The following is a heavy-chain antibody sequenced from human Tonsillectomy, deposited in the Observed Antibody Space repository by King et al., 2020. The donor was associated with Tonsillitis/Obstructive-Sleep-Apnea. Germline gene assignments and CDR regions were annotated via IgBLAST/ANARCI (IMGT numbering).Heavy chain of an antibody. Sequence: VQLVEAGGGLVKPGGSLRLSCAASGFTFSDYYMSWIRQVPGRVLDWVSYIRISSSYTKYAESVKGRFTISRENAKNSLYLQMNSLSAEDTAVYYCARPSDFWSGYSYWGQGTLVTVSS. V-gene: IGHV3-11*05. D-gene: IGHD3-3*01. CDR1: GFTFSDYY. J-gene: IGHJ4*02. CDR3: ARPSDFWSGYSY. CDR2: IRISSSYT.